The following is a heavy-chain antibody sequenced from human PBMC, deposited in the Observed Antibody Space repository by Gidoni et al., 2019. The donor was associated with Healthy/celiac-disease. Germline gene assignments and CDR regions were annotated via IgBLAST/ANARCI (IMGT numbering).Heavy chain of an antibody. Sequence: EVQLVESGGGLVQPGRSLRLSCTASGFTFGDYAMSWFRQAPGKGLEWVGFIRSKAYGGTTEYAASVKGRFTISRDDSKSIAYLQMNSLKTEDTAVYYCTRTRVRGVEYDAFDIWGQGTMVTVSS. V-gene: IGHV3-49*03. CDR2: IRSKAYGGTT. CDR1: GFTFGDYA. CDR3: TRTRVRGVEYDAFDI. J-gene: IGHJ3*02. D-gene: IGHD3-10*01.